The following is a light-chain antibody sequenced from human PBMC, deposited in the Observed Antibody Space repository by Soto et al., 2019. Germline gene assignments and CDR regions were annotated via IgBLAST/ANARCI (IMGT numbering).Light chain of an antibody. Sequence: EIVMTQSPATLSVCPWEIATRSCRASQSVSSNLAWYQQKPGQAPRLLIHGASTRATGIPARFSGSGSGTEFTLIISSLQSEDFAVYYCQQYTQWPRTFGQGTKVDIK. CDR3: QQYTQWPRT. V-gene: IGKV3-15*01. J-gene: IGKJ1*01. CDR2: GAS. CDR1: QSVSSN.